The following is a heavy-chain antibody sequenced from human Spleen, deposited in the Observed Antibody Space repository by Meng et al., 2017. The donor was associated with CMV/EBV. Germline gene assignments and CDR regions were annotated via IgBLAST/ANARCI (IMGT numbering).Heavy chain of an antibody. J-gene: IGHJ3*01. CDR1: TYS. CDR2: INPLGGST. CDR3: AREKRGPVAAAGSGSEPFDF. Sequence: TYSMHWVRQAPGQGLEWMGTINPLGGSTTYPQRFQGRVTMTRDTSTSTVYMQLSNLRFEDTAIYYCAREKRGPVAAAGSGSEPFDFWGQGTMVTVSS. V-gene: IGHV1-46*01. D-gene: IGHD6-13*01.